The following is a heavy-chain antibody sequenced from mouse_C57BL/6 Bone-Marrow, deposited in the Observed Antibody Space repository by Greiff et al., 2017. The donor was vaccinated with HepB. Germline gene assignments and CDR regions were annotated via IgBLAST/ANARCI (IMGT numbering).Heavy chain of an antibody. CDR2: IDPSDSYT. CDR3: ARTFYSNYVDY. Sequence: QVQLQQSGAELVKPGASVKLSCKASGYTFTSYWMQWVKQRPGQGLEWIGEIDPSDSYTNYNQKFKGKATLTVDTSSTTAYMQLSSLTSEDSAVYYCARTFYSNYVDYWGQGTTLTVSS. D-gene: IGHD2-5*01. CDR1: GYTFTSYW. V-gene: IGHV1-50*01. J-gene: IGHJ2*01.